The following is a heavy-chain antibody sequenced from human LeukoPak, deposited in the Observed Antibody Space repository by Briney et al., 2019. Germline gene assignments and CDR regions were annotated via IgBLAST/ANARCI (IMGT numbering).Heavy chain of an antibody. Sequence: GESLKISCKGSGYSFTGYWIGWVRQMPGKGLEWLGIIYPGDSDTRYSPSFQDQVTISADKSITTAYLQWGSLKASDTAMYYCARPALYSLDAFDIWGQGTMVTVSS. V-gene: IGHV5-51*01. CDR2: IYPGDSDT. D-gene: IGHD5-18*01. J-gene: IGHJ3*02. CDR1: GYSFTGYW. CDR3: ARPALYSLDAFDI.